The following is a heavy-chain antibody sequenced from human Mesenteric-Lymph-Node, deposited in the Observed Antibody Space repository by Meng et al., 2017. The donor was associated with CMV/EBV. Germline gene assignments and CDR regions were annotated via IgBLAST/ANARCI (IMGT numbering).Heavy chain of an antibody. CDR1: GYTFTSYG. V-gene: IGHV1-69*10. CDR3: ARPFNTWDYRHYYGMDI. CDR2: ITPILGIA. D-gene: IGHD3-16*01. J-gene: IGHJ6*02. Sequence: SVKVSCKASGYTFTSYGISWVRQAPGQGLEWMGGITPILGIAYYAPKFQGLVTISADMSTNTAYLELSSLRSEDTAVYYCARPFNTWDYRHYYGMDIWGQGTTVTVSS.